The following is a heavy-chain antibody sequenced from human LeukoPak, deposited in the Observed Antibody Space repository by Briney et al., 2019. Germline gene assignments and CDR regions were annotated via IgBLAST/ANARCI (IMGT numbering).Heavy chain of an antibody. V-gene: IGHV1-69*05. D-gene: IGHD3-3*01. CDR1: GGTFSSYA. CDR2: IIPIFGTA. J-gene: IGHJ6*03. Sequence: SVKVSCKASGGTFSSYAISWVRRAPGQGLEWMGGIIPIFGTANYAQKFQGRVTITTDESTSTAYMELSSLRSEDTAVYYCARVHDFWSGSPYYYYMDVWGKGTTVTVSS. CDR3: ARVHDFWSGSPYYYYMDV.